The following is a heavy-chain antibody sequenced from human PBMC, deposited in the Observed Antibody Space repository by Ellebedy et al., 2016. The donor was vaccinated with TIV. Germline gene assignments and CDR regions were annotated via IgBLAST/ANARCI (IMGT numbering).Heavy chain of an antibody. V-gene: IGHV3-23*01. J-gene: IGHJ4*02. Sequence: GGSLRLSXVASGFNFNNYAMNWVRQAPGKGLEWVAGIRGSGEDAYYPASVKGRFTVSRDNSKNTLYLQMDSLRAEDTAVYYCAKILPVVMSDPVDYWGQGTLVTVSS. CDR3: AKILPVVMSDPVDY. CDR2: IRGSGEDA. D-gene: IGHD3-9*01. CDR1: GFNFNNYA.